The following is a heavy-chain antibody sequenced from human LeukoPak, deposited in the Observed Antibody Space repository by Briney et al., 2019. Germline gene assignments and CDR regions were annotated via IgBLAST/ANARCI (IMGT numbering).Heavy chain of an antibody. CDR2: MSPTSGDT. J-gene: IGHJ4*02. CDR1: GYTFTDYY. CDR3: ARDLGIRGVATPFDH. Sequence: ASVKVSCKASGYTFTDYYMHWVRQAPGQGLEWMWWMSPTSGDTEYAQKFQGRVTMTRDTSIGTAYMEVSRLTSDDTAVYYCARDLGIRGVATPFDHWGQGTLVTVSS. V-gene: IGHV1-2*02. D-gene: IGHD3-10*01.